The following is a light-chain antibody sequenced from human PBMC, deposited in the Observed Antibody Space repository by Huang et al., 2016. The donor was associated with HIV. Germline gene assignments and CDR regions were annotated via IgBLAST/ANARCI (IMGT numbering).Light chain of an antibody. CDR2: GAS. V-gene: IGKV1-27*01. CDR3: QKYSNDPRA. CDR1: QGIRNF. J-gene: IGKJ1*01. Sequence: DIQMTQSPSSLSASVGDRVTITCRASQGIRNFVAWYQQKPGKPPKLLIYGASTLESGDPSRFSDGGSETEFTLTIRSLQTEDVATYYCQKYSNDPRAFGQGTRVDIK.